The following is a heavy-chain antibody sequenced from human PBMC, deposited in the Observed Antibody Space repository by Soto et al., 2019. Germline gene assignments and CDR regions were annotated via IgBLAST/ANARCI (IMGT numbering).Heavy chain of an antibody. CDR2: IWYDGSNK. D-gene: IGHD3-3*01. CDR3: ARDNLYDFWSGYQKDYYMDV. J-gene: IGHJ6*03. V-gene: IGHV3-33*01. Sequence: GCLRLSCEASGFTFSSYGMHWVRQAPGKGLERVAVIWYDGSNKYYADSVKGRFTISRDNSKNTLYLQMNSLRAEDTAVYYCARDNLYDFWSGYQKDYYMDVCGKGTTVTVSS. CDR1: GFTFSSYG.